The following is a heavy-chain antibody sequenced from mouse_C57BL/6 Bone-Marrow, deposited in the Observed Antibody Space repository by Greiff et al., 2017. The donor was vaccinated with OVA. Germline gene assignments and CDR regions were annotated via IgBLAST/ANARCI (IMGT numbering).Heavy chain of an antibody. CDR3: ASDRGLLGGFAY. CDR2: IWGVGST. CDR1: GFSLTSYG. J-gene: IGHJ3*01. V-gene: IGHV2-6*01. D-gene: IGHD2-3*01. Sequence: VQLVESGPGLVAPSQSLSITCTVSGFSLTSYGVDWVRQSPGKGLEWLGVIWGVGSTNYNSALKSRLSISKDNSKSQVFLQMNSLQTDDTAMYYCASDRGLLGGFAYWGQGTLVTVSA.